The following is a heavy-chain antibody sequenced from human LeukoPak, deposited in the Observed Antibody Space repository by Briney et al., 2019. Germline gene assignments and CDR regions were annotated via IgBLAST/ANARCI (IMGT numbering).Heavy chain of an antibody. CDR2: ISSSSSTI. V-gene: IGHV3-48*01. D-gene: IGHD4-23*01. J-gene: IGHJ4*02. Sequence: GGSLRLSCAASGFTFSSYSMNWVRQAPGKGLEWVSYISSSSSTIYYADSVKGRFTISRDNAKNSLYLQMNSLRAEDTAVYYCAGVNYGGNSNPFGWGQGTLVTVSS. CDR1: GFTFSSYS. CDR3: AGVNYGGNSNPFG.